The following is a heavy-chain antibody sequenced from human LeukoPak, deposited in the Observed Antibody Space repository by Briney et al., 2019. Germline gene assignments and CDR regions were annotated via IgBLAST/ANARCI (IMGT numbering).Heavy chain of an antibody. CDR3: ARKTTLTTYAFDI. J-gene: IGHJ3*02. Sequence: PSQTLSLTCTVSGGSISSGSYYWSWIRQPAGKGLEWIGRIYTSGSTNYSPSLESRVTISVDTSKNQFSLKLSSVTAADTAVYYCARKTTLTTYAFDIWGQGTMVTVSS. D-gene: IGHD4-17*01. V-gene: IGHV4-61*02. CDR1: GGSISSGSYY. CDR2: IYTSGST.